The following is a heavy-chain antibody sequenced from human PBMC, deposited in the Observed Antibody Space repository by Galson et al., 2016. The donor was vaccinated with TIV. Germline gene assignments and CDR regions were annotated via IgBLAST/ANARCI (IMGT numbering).Heavy chain of an antibody. V-gene: IGHV1-69*05. D-gene: IGHD6-19*01. CDR2: IISISGTA. CDR1: GGTFRSYV. Sequence: SVKVSCKASGGTFRSYVVTWVRQAPGQGLEWMGGIISISGTANYAQKSQGRLTITTDESTSTSYMELTSLTSEDTAIYYCARGNPVAGRGIDYWGQGTLVTVSS. CDR3: ARGNPVAGRGIDY. J-gene: IGHJ4*02.